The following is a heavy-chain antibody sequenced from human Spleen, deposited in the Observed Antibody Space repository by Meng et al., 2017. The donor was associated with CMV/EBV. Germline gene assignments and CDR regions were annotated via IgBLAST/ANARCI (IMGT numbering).Heavy chain of an antibody. CDR1: GFTFSTYW. CDR2: IKQEGSEK. Sequence: GESLKISCAASGFTFSTYWMSWVRQAPGKGLEWVANIKQEGSEKKYVDSVKGRFTISRDNAKNSLYLQMNSLTAEDTAVYYCARDSAYAFWSGRRQVYYYYYGMDVWGQGTTVTVSS. D-gene: IGHD3-3*01. V-gene: IGHV3-7*01. CDR3: ARDSAYAFWSGRRQVYYYYYGMDV. J-gene: IGHJ6*02.